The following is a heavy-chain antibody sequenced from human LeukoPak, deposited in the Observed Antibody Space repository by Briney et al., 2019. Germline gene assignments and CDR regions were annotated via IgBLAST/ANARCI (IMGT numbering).Heavy chain of an antibody. Sequence: ETLSLTCAVSGGSISSSNWWSWVRQAPGKGLEWVSYISSSSSTIYYADSVKGRFTISRDNAKNSLYLQMNSLRAEDTAVYYCVRETRPGYSSPLDYMDVWGKGTTVTVSS. D-gene: IGHD6-13*01. CDR3: VRETRPGYSSPLDYMDV. CDR2: ISSSSSTI. V-gene: IGHV3-48*01. J-gene: IGHJ6*03. CDR1: GGSISSSN.